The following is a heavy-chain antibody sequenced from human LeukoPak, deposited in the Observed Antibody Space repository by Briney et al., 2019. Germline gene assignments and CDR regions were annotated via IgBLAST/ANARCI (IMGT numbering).Heavy chain of an antibody. CDR3: ARQSSYYDSSGRIPYAFDI. CDR1: GYTFPNYW. V-gene: IGHV5-51*01. D-gene: IGHD3-22*01. Sequence: GESLKISCKASGYTFPNYWIGWVRQMPGKGLEWMGLIYPGDSDTRYSPSFQGQVTISADRSTSTAYLQWSSLKASDTAMYYCARQSSYYDSSGRIPYAFDIWGQGTMVTVSS. CDR2: IYPGDSDT. J-gene: IGHJ3*02.